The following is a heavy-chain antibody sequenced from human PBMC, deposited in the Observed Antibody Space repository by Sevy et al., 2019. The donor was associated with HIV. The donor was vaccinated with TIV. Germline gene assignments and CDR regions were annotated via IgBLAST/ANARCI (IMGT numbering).Heavy chain of an antibody. CDR2: IYPRGGA. V-gene: IGHV4-38-2*01. J-gene: IGHJ4*02. D-gene: IGHD4-17*01. CDR1: HYSIRSAYQ. CDR3: VEDKNDYGGSYFEA. Sequence: SETLSLTCAVSHYSIRSAYQWGWIRQSPGKGLEGMGSIYPRGGAFYNPSLKSRLSISVDMSKNQFFLNLRSVTAADTAVYYCVEDKNDYGGSYFEAWGPGTLVTVSS.